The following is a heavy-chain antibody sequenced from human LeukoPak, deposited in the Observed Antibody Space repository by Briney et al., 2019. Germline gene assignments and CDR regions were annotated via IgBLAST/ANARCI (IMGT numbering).Heavy chain of an antibody. J-gene: IGHJ4*02. D-gene: IGHD2-2*01. CDR3: AKEKPAARSFDY. V-gene: IGHV3-30-3*01. CDR2: ISYDGSNK. CDR1: GFTFSSYA. Sequence: GRSLRLSCAASGFTFSSYAMHWVRQAPGKGLEWVAVISYDGSNKYYADSVKGRFTISRDNSKNTLYLQMNSLRAEDTAVYYCAKEKPAARSFDYWGQGTLVTVSS.